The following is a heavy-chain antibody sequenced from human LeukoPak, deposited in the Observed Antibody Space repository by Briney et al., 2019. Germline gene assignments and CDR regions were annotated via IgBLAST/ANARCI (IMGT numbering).Heavy chain of an antibody. CDR3: ATYSSSWYVFY. V-gene: IGHV3-48*04. D-gene: IGHD6-13*01. CDR1: GFTFSSYS. J-gene: IGHJ4*02. Sequence: GGSLRLSCAASGFTFSSYSMNWVRQAPGKGLEWVSYISSSSSTIYYADSVKGRFTISRDNAKSSLYLQMNSLRAEDTAVYYCATYSSSWYVFYWGQGTLVAVSS. CDR2: ISSSSSTI.